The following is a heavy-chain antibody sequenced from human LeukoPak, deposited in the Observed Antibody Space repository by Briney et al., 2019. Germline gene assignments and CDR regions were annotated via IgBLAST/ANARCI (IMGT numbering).Heavy chain of an antibody. CDR2: INHSGST. Sequence: PSETLSLTCAVYGGSFSGYYWSWIRQPPGKGLEWIGEINHSGSTNYNPSLKSRVTISVDTSKNQFSLKLSSVTAADTAVYYCASVYDSSGYYPFWGQGALVTVSS. CDR3: ASVYDSSGYYPF. V-gene: IGHV4-34*01. J-gene: IGHJ4*02. CDR1: GGSFSGYY. D-gene: IGHD3-22*01.